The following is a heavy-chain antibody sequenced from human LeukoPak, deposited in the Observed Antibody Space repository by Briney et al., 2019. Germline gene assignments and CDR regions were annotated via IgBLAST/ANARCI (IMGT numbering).Heavy chain of an antibody. V-gene: IGHV3-11*06. J-gene: IGHJ4*02. CDR1: GFSFSDYY. CDR2: ISRSSSKI. D-gene: IGHD5-18*01. CDR3: ARVHRGYSYGRLDY. Sequence: GGSLRLSCAASGFSFSDYYMSWFRQAPGKGLEWVSYISRSSSKIRYADSVKGRFTVSRDNAKNSLYLQMNSLRDEDTAVYYCARVHRGYSYGRLDYWGQGTLVTVSS.